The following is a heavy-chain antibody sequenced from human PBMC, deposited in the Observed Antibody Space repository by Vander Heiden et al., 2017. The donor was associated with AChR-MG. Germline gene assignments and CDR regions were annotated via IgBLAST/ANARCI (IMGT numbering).Heavy chain of an antibody. V-gene: IGHV1-69*01. Sequence: QVQLVQSGAEVKKPGSSVKVSCTASGVTFSLHAISWVRQAPGQGLEGRGGISPKCATANYAQKFQGRVTITADESTSTVYMEVSSRRSEDTAVYYCATTWHGKKSNDAFDIWGQGTMGTVSS. CDR3: ATTWHGKKSNDAFDI. CDR1: GVTFSLHA. J-gene: IGHJ3*02. CDR2: ISPKCATA. D-gene: IGHD4-17*01.